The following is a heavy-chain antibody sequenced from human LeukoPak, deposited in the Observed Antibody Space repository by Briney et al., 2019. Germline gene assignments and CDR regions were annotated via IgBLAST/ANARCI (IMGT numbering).Heavy chain of an antibody. CDR1: GFTFSSYG. J-gene: IGHJ4*02. CDR3: ARTYGSGSSYRPSDY. CDR2: ISGSCGST. Sequence: GGTLRLSCAASGFTFSSYGMSWVRQAPGKGLEWVSAISGSCGSTYYADSVKGRFTISRDNSKNTLYLQMNSLRAEDTAVYYCARTYGSGSSYRPSDYWGQGTLVTVSS. V-gene: IGHV3-23*01. D-gene: IGHD3-10*01.